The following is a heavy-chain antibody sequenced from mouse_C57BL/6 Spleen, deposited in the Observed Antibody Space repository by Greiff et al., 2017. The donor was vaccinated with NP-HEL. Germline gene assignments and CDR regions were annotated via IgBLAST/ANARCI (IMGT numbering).Heavy chain of an antibody. D-gene: IGHD1-1*01. Sequence: VQLKESGAELVKPGASVKLSCTASGFNIKDYYMHWVKQRTEQGLEWIGRIDPEDGETKYAPKFQGKATITADTSSNTAYLKLSSLTSEDTAVYYCAFITTVVAPFAYWGQGTLVTVSA. CDR2: IDPEDGET. J-gene: IGHJ3*01. CDR1: GFNIKDYY. V-gene: IGHV14-2*01. CDR3: AFITTVVAPFAY.